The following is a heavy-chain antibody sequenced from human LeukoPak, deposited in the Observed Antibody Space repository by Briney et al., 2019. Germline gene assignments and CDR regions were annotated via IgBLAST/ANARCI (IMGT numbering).Heavy chain of an antibody. V-gene: IGHV4-61*02. CDR1: GGSVSSGSYY. J-gene: IGHJ4*02. D-gene: IGHD2-15*01. CDR2: IYTSGST. CDR3: ARVRRVRGCSGGSCYSEFDY. Sequence: SETLSLTCTVSGGSVSSGSYYWSWIRQPAGKGLEWFGRIYTSGSTNYNPSLKSRVTISVDTSKNQFSLKLSSVTAADTAVYYCARVRRVRGCSGGSCYSEFDYWGQGTLVTVSS.